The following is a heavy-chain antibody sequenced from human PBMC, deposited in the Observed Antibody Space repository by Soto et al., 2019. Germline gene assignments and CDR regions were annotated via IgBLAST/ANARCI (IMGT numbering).Heavy chain of an antibody. CDR3: ARGYDYVWGSYRSTQPTYYGMDV. V-gene: IGHV4-34*01. CDR1: GGSFSGYY. J-gene: IGHJ6*02. CDR2: INHSGST. D-gene: IGHD3-16*02. Sequence: SETLSLTCAVSGGSFSGYYWSWIRQPPGKGLEWIGEINHSGSTNYNPSLKSRVTISVDTSKNQFSLKLSSVTAADTAVYYCARGYDYVWGSYRSTQPTYYGMDVWGQGTTVT.